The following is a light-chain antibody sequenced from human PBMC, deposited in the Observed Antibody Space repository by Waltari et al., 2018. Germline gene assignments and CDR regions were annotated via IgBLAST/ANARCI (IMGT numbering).Light chain of an antibody. V-gene: IGLV2-8*01. CDR2: EVS. Sequence: QSALTQPPSASGSPGQSVTISCTGTSSDVGRYYYVSLYQHPPGKVPNPMMYEVSRRPSGVPDRFSGSKSGNTASLTVSGLQAEDEADYYCSSYAGSNNLGLCVFGTGTKVTVL. CDR3: SSYAGSNNLGLCV. J-gene: IGLJ1*01. CDR1: SSDVGRYYY.